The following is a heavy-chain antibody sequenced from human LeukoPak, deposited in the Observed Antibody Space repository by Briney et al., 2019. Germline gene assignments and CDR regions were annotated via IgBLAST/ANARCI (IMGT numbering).Heavy chain of an antibody. CDR2: FYHSGTT. CDR1: GYSISLNYY. V-gene: IGHV4-38-2*02. D-gene: IGHD2-15*01. CDR3: ARDVRYCSGGSCYYTWFDP. J-gene: IGHJ5*02. Sequence: SETLSLTCTVYGYSISLNYYWGWIRQSPGKGLEWIGNFYHSGTTYYNPSLESRVTIAVDTSKNQFSLKRSSVTAADTAVYYCARDVRYCSGGSCYYTWFDPWGQGTLVTVSS.